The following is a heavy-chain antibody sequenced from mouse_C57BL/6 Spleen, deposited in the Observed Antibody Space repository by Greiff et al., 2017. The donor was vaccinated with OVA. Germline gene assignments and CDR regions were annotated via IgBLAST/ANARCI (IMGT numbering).Heavy chain of an antibody. CDR2: IDPETGVT. CDR1: GYTFTDYE. J-gene: IGHJ4*01. CDR3: TRELEAMDY. Sequence: QVQLQQSGAELVRPGASVTLSCKASGYTFTDYEMHWVKQTPVHGLEWIGAIDPETGVTAYNQKFKGKAILTVDKSSSTAYMELRSLTSEDSAVYYCTRELEAMDYWGQGTSVTVSS. V-gene: IGHV1-15*01.